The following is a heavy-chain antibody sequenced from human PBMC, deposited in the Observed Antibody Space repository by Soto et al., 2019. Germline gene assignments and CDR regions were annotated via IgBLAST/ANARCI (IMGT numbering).Heavy chain of an antibody. CDR2: ISSSSSYI. CDR1: GFTFSSYS. V-gene: IGHV3-21*01. D-gene: IGHD5-12*01. J-gene: IGHJ6*02. Sequence: GGSLRLSCAASGFTFSSYSMNWVRQAPGKGLKWVSSISSSSSYIYYADSVKGRFTISRDNAKNSLYLQMNSLRAEDTAVYYCARDRVATIGGRLNYYYYGMDVWGQGTTVTVSS. CDR3: ARDRVATIGGRLNYYYYGMDV.